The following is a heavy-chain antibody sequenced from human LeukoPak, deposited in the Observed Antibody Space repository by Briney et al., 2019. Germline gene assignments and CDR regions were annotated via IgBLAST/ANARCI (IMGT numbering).Heavy chain of an antibody. CDR3: ARHNPNRGAARPGGYYYYYYYMDV. Sequence: GESLKISCKGSGYSFTSYWIGWVRQMPGKGLEWMGIIYPGDSDTRYSPSFQGQVTISADKSISTAYLQWSSLKASDTAMYYCARHNPNRGAARPGGYYYYYYYMDVWGKGTTVTVSS. CDR2: IYPGDSDT. V-gene: IGHV5-51*01. CDR1: GYSFTSYW. D-gene: IGHD6-6*01. J-gene: IGHJ6*03.